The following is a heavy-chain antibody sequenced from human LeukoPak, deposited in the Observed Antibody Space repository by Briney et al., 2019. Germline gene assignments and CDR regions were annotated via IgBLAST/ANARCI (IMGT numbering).Heavy chain of an antibody. CDR1: GFTFDAYT. CDR2: ITWDGITK. CDR3: AKDKYRGVACPFDS. J-gene: IGHJ4*02. Sequence: GGSLRLSCAASGFTFDAYTMHWVRQAPGKGLQWVSLITWDGITKYYADSVKGRFTISRDNNKNSLHLQMNSLRTDDTALYYCAKDKYRGVACPFDSWGQRTQVTVSS. V-gene: IGHV3-43*01. D-gene: IGHD2-2*01.